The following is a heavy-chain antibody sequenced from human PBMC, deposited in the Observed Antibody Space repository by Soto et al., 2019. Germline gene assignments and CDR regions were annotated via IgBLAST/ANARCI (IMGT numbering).Heavy chain of an antibody. J-gene: IGHJ4*02. CDR3: AKDRLTRGSLS. Sequence: GGSLRLSCAASGFTFSSYGMHWVRQAPGKGLEWVAVISYDGSNKYYADSVKGRFTISRDNSKNTLYLQMNSLRAEDTAVYYCAKDRLTRGSLSWGQGTLVTVSS. D-gene: IGHD3-16*01. CDR1: GFTFSSYG. CDR2: ISYDGSNK. V-gene: IGHV3-30*18.